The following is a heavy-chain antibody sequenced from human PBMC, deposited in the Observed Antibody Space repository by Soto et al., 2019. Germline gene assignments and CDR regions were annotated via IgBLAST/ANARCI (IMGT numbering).Heavy chain of an antibody. V-gene: IGHV4-31*03. CDR2: IYYSGNT. CDR3: ARDKGYYNRGGYWSKHGPFDS. Sequence: SETLSLTCSVSGGSITTGGYYWNWIRQHPGKGLEWIGYIYYSGNTYYTPSLKSRVTLSLDTSKNHFSLSLSSVTAADTAVYYCARDKGYYNRGGYWSKHGPFDSWGQGSLVTVSS. J-gene: IGHJ4*02. D-gene: IGHD3-9*01. CDR1: GGSITTGGYY.